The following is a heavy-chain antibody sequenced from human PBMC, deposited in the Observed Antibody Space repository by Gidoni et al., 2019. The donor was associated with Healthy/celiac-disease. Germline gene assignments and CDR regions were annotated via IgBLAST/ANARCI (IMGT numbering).Heavy chain of an antibody. CDR1: GFTFSSYG. Sequence: QVQLVESGGGVVQPGRSLRLSCAASGFTFSSYGMHWVRQAPGKGLEWVAVISYDGSNKYYADSVKGRFTISRDNSKNTLYLQMNSLRAEDTAVYYCAKDQGGNMNGYFDYWGQGTLVTVSS. CDR3: AKDQGGNMNGYFDY. D-gene: IGHD2-15*01. CDR2: ISYDGSNK. V-gene: IGHV3-30*18. J-gene: IGHJ4*02.